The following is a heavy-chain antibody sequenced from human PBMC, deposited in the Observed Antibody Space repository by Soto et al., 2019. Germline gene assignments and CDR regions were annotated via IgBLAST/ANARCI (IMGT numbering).Heavy chain of an antibody. D-gene: IGHD3-3*01. J-gene: IGHJ4*02. V-gene: IGHV2-5*02. CDR2: IYWDDDK. Sequence: QITLNESGPTVVRPTETLTLTCRFSGFSLTTSGVGVGWIRQSPGKAPEWLALIYWDDDKRYSASLKSRLTITKDTSKNPVVLTVSDLDPTDTATYYRAHRVLRTVFGLVTTTAIFFDFWGPGTPVAVSS. CDR3: AHRVLRTVFGLVTTTAIFFDF. CDR1: GFSLTTSGVG.